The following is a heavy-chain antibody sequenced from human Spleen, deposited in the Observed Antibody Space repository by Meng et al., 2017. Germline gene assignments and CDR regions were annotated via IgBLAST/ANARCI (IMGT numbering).Heavy chain of an antibody. D-gene: IGHD4-11*01. V-gene: IGHV4-59*01. Sequence: SETLSLTCVVSGGSISSYYWSWIRQPPGKGLEWIGYIYYSGSTNYNPSLKSRVTISVDTSKNQFSLKLSSVTAADTAVYYCAREDSNGGWFDPWGQGTLVTVSS. CDR1: GGSISSYY. CDR2: IYYSGST. CDR3: AREDSNGGWFDP. J-gene: IGHJ5*02.